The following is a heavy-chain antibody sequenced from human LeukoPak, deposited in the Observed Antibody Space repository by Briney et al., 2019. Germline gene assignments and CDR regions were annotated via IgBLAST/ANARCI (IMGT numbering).Heavy chain of an antibody. V-gene: IGHV4-39*01. D-gene: IGHD3-10*01. CDR1: GGSISSSSYY. J-gene: IGHJ6*02. Sequence: SETLSLTCTVSGGSISSSSYYWGWIRQPPGKGLEWIGSIYYSGSTYYNPSLKSRVTISVDTSKNQFSLKLSSVTAADTAVYYCARWRTYGSGSYFQGNLYYYGMDVWGQGTTVTVSS. CDR3: ARWRTYGSGSYFQGNLYYYGMDV. CDR2: IYYSGST.